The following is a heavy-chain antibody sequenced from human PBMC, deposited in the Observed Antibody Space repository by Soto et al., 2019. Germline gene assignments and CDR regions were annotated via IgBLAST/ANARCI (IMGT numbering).Heavy chain of an antibody. Sequence: SETLSLTCTVSGVSISSGFYYWSWIRQHPGKGLEWIGYIYYSGCTYYNPSLKSRVTISVDTSKNQFSLKLSSVTAADTAVCYCARVCGGDCHNGMDVWGQGTTVTVSS. CDR1: GVSISSGFYY. J-gene: IGHJ6*02. CDR3: ARVCGGDCHNGMDV. D-gene: IGHD2-21*02. V-gene: IGHV4-31*03. CDR2: IYYSGCT.